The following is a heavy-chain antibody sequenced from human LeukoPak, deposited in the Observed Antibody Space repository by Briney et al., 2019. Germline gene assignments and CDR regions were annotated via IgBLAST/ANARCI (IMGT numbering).Heavy chain of an antibody. CDR2: ISSSGSII. J-gene: IGHJ4*02. CDR1: GFTFSSYE. Sequence: PGGSLRLSCAASGFTFSSYEMNWVRQAPGKGLEWVSYISSSGSIIHYADAVKGRFTTSRDNAKNSLYLQMNSLRAEDTAVYYCARDGYSSGWPQNDYWGQGTLVTVSS. CDR3: ARDGYSSGWPQNDY. V-gene: IGHV3-48*03. D-gene: IGHD6-19*01.